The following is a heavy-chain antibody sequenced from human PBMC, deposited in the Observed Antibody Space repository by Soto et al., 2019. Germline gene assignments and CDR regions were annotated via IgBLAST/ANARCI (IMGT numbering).Heavy chain of an antibody. CDR2: IYTSGST. V-gene: IGHV4-4*07. CDR1: GGSISYY. D-gene: IGHD3-3*01. CDR3: ARGIVDFWSGRHYFDY. J-gene: IGHJ4*02. Sequence: PSETLSLTCTVSGGSISYYWSLIRQPAGKGLEWIGRIYTSGSTNYNPSLKSRVTMSIDTSKNQFSLKLTSVTAADTAVYFCARGIVDFWSGRHYFDYWGQGTLVTVSS.